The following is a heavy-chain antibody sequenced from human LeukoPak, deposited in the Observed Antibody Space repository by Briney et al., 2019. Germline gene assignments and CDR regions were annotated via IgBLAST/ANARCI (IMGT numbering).Heavy chain of an antibody. Sequence: KPGGSLRLSCAASGFTFSSYSMNWVRQAPGKGLEWVSSISSSSSYIYYADSVKGRFTISRDNAKNSLYLQMNSLRAEDTAVYYCATEDQYGSFNFDYWGQGTLVTVSS. CDR3: ATEDQYGSFNFDY. J-gene: IGHJ4*02. V-gene: IGHV3-21*01. CDR2: ISSSSSYI. CDR1: GFTFSSYS. D-gene: IGHD3-10*01.